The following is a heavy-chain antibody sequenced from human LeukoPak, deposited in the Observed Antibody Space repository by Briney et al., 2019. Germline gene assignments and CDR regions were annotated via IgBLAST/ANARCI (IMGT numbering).Heavy chain of an antibody. Sequence: PSETLSLTCTVSGGSISSYYWSWIRQPAWKGLEWIGRIYTSGSTNYNPSLKSRVTMSVDTSKNQFSLKLSSVTAADTAVYYCARGTRGGSGSYYNVGAFDIWGQGTMVTVSS. CDR1: GGSISSYY. D-gene: IGHD3-10*01. CDR3: ARGTRGGSGSYYNVGAFDI. J-gene: IGHJ3*02. V-gene: IGHV4-4*07. CDR2: IYTSGST.